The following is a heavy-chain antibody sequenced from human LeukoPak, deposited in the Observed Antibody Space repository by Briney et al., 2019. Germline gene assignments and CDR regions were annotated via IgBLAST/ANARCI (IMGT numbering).Heavy chain of an antibody. CDR2: IIPIFGTA. CDR1: GGTFSSYA. CDR3: ARDNVAMVTRWFDP. V-gene: IGHV1-69*05. D-gene: IGHD5-18*01. J-gene: IGHJ5*02. Sequence: GASVKVSCKASGGTFSSYAISWVRQAPGQGLEWMGGIIPIFGTANYAQKFQGRVTITTDESTSTAYMELSSLRSEDTAVYYCARDNVAMVTRWFDPWGQGTLVTVSS.